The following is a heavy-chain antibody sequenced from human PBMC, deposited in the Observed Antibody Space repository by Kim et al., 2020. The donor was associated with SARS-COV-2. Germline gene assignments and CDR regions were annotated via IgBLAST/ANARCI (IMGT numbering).Heavy chain of an antibody. Sequence: GGSLRLSCAASGFTFSSYGMHWVRQAPGKGLEWVPVISYVGRNKFHTDSVKGRFTFSRDNSKTTLYLQLNSRGVGDPAGYSCARGAGPGEEDFGYWGKGT. V-gene: IGHV3-30*03. J-gene: IGHJ4*02. CDR1: GFTFSSYG. CDR3: ARGAGPGEEDFGY. D-gene: IGHD6-19*01. CDR2: ISYVGRNK.